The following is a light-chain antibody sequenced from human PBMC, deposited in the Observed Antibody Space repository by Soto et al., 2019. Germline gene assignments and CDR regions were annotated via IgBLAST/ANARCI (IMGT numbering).Light chain of an antibody. CDR2: EVS. CDR1: SSDVGGYSY. CDR3: SSYTRSSSLV. Sequence: QSALTQPASVSGSPGQSITISCTGTSSDVGGYSYVSWYQQHPGKAPKFIIYEVSNRPSGVSYRFSGSKSGNTAFLTISGLKAEDEADYYCSSYTRSSSLVFGGGTKVTVL. J-gene: IGLJ2*01. V-gene: IGLV2-14*01.